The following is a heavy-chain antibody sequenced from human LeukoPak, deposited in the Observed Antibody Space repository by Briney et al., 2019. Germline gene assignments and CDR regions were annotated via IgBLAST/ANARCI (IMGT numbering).Heavy chain of an antibody. Sequence: GGSLRLSCTASGFTLSSYEMSWIRQAPGKGLEWVSSIDYSGGNTYYADSVKGRFTISRDNSKNTLYLQLNSLRGDDTAVYYCAKEELAYWGQGTLVTVSS. J-gene: IGHJ4*02. CDR2: IDYSGGNT. D-gene: IGHD3-10*01. V-gene: IGHV3-23*01. CDR3: AKEELAY. CDR1: GFTLSSYE.